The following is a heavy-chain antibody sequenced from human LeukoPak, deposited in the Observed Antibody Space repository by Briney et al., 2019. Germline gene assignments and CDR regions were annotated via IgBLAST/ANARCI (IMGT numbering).Heavy chain of an antibody. J-gene: IGHJ4*02. V-gene: IGHV4-59*01. CDR3: AREGGVSSGWGYFDY. Sequence: SETLSLTCTVSGDSISSYYWSWIRQPPGKGLEWIGYIYYSGTTNHNPSLKSRVTISVDTSKNQFSLKLSSVTAADTAVYYCAREGGVSSGWGYFDYWGQGTLVTVSS. D-gene: IGHD6-19*01. CDR2: IYYSGTT. CDR1: GDSISSYY.